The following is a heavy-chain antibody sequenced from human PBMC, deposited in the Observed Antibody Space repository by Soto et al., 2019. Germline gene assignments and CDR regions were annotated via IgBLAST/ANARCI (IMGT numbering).Heavy chain of an antibody. CDR2: IYYSGST. V-gene: IGHV4-59*01. J-gene: IGHJ4*02. D-gene: IGHD2-15*01. CDR1: GGSISSYY. CDR3: ARRDCSGGSCYFDY. Sequence: PSETLSLTCTVSGGSISSYYWSWIRQPPGKGLEWIGYIYYSGSTNYNPSLKSRVTISVDTSKNQFSLKLSSVTAADTAVYYCARRDCSGGSCYFDYWGQGTLVTVSS.